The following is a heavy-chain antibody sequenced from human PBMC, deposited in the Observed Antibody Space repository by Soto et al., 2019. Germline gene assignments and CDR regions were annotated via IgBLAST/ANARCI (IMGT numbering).Heavy chain of an antibody. D-gene: IGHD2-15*01. V-gene: IGHV4-31*03. CDR3: ARHPLLTAAVDAFDI. J-gene: IGHJ3*02. CDR2: IYYSGST. CDR1: GGSISSGGYY. Sequence: QVQLQESGPGLVKPSQTLSLTCTVSGGSISSGGYYWSWIRQHPGKGLEWIGYIYYSGSTYYNPSLKSRVTISVDTSKNQFSLKLITVTAAATAVYYWARHPLLTAAVDAFDIWGQGTMVTVSS.